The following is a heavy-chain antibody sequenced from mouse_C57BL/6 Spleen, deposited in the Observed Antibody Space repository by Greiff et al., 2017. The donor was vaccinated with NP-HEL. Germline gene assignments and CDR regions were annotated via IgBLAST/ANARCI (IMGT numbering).Heavy chain of an antibody. CDR1: GFTFSDAW. D-gene: IGHD2-4*01. Sequence: LQQSGGGLVQPGGSMKLSCAASGFTFSDAWMDWVRQSPEKGLEWVAEIRNKANNHATYYAESVKGRFTISRDDSKSSVYLQMNSLRAEDTGIYYCTSYYDYDWVDYWGQGTTLTVSS. J-gene: IGHJ2*01. CDR2: IRNKANNHAT. V-gene: IGHV6-6*01. CDR3: TSYYDYDWVDY.